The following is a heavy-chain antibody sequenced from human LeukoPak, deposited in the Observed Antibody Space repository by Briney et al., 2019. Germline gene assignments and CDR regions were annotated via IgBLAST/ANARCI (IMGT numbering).Heavy chain of an antibody. V-gene: IGHV4-34*01. D-gene: IGHD5-18*01. CDR2: INHSGST. CDR1: GGSFSGYY. J-gene: IGHJ4*02. CDR3: ARGGWIQLWPLGY. Sequence: SETLSLTCAVYGGSFSGYYWSWIRQPPGKGLEWIGEINHSGSTNYNPSLKSRVTISVGTSKNQFSLKLSSVTAADTAVYYCARGGWIQLWPLGYWGQGTLVTVSS.